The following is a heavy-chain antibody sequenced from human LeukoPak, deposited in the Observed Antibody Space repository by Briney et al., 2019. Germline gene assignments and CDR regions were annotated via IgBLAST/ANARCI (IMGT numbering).Heavy chain of an antibody. D-gene: IGHD3-10*01. CDR2: IYMSGIT. J-gene: IGHJ4*02. CDR3: ARDAFGSKSYYGLDY. V-gene: IGHV4-61*02. CDR1: GGSISRGRNY. Sequence: SETLSLTCNVSGGSISRGRNYWSWLRQPAGKGLEWIGRIYMSGITNYNRTLKSRVTMSVDTSTKHFSLKLSSVTAADTAVYYCARDAFGSKSYYGLDYWGQGTLVIVSS.